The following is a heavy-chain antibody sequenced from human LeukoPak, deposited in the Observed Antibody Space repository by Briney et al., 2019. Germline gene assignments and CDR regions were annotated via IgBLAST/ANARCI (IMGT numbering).Heavy chain of an antibody. CDR3: ARDRIYYGSGTDALDI. D-gene: IGHD3-10*01. CDR1: VYTFTGYY. J-gene: IGHJ3*02. CDR2: INPDSGGT. V-gene: IGHV1-2*02. Sequence: ASVKVSCKASVYTFTGYYMHWVRQAPGQGLEWMGWINPDSGGTNYAQKFQGRVTMTRDTSISTAYMELSGLKSDDAAMFYCARDRIYYGSGTDALDIWGQGTMVTVSS.